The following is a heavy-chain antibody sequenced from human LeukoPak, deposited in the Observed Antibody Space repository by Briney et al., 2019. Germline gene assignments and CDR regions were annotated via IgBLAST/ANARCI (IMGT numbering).Heavy chain of an antibody. V-gene: IGHV1-8*01. CDR1: GYTFTSYD. Sequence: GASVKVSCKASGYTFTSYDINWVRQATGQGLEWMGWINPNSGNTGYAHKFQGRVTMTRNTSISTAYMELSSLRSEDTAVYYCARGDRRCSSTSCYYHFDYGGQGTLVTVSS. D-gene: IGHD2-2*01. CDR3: ARGDRRCSSTSCYYHFDY. J-gene: IGHJ4*02. CDR2: INPNSGNT.